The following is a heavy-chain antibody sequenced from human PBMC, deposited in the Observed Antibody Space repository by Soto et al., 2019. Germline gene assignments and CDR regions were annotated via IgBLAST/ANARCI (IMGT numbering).Heavy chain of an antibody. Sequence: QVQLQESGPGLVKPSQTLSLTCTVSGGSISSGGYYWSWIRQHPGKVLEWIGYIYDSGSTYYNPKPTRRVTLAADKSTTQFSQTLSSVTSAGTAVHSCSGCYGAESYYYYPIDYRGQGTLGTFSS. CDR2: IYDSGST. CDR1: GGSISSGGYY. V-gene: IGHV4-31*03. J-gene: IGHJ4*02. CDR3: SGCYGAESYYYYPIDY. D-gene: IGHD3-10*01.